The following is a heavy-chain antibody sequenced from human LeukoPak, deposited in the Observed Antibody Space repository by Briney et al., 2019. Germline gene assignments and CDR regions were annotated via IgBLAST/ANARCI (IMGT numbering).Heavy chain of an antibody. J-gene: IGHJ4*02. CDR1: GFTVSSNY. V-gene: IGHV3-53*01. Sequence: PGGSLRLSCAASGFTVSSNYMSWVRQAPGKGLEWVSLFYSGGSTYYADSVKGRFTISRDNSKNTLDLQMNSLGAEDTAVYYCAKATLRTCSGARCYYFDNWGQGTLVTVSS. CDR3: AKATLRTCSGARCYYFDN. D-gene: IGHD2-15*01. CDR2: FYSGGST.